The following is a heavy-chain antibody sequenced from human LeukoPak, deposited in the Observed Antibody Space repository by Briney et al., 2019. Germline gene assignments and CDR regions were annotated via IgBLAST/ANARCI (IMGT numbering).Heavy chain of an antibody. D-gene: IGHD4-17*01. CDR3: AKAFPYGDYAGY. CDR1: GFTLSSYA. CDR2: ISDSGGST. V-gene: IGHV3-23*01. J-gene: IGHJ4*02. Sequence: GGSLRLSCAASGFTLSSYAMSWVRQAPGKGPEWVSAISDSGGSTYYADSVKGRFTISKDNSKNTLHLQMNSLRAEDTAIYYCAKAFPYGDYAGYWGQGTLVTVSS.